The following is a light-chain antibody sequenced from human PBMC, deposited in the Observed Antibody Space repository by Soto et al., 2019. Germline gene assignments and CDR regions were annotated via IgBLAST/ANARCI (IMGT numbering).Light chain of an antibody. CDR3: LQHNTTPIT. CDR2: AAS. J-gene: IGKJ4*01. V-gene: IGKV1-17*03. CDR1: QGINNY. Sequence: DIRMTQSQAAGSACIGERDTITCRASQGINNYLAWFQQKPGKAPKRLIYAASTLQTGVPSRFSGSGSRTEFTLTISSLQPEDFATCYCLQHNTTPITVGGGTKLQ.